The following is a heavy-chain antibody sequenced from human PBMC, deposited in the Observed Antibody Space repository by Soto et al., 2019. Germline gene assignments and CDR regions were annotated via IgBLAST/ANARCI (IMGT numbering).Heavy chain of an antibody. J-gene: IGHJ5*02. V-gene: IGHV1-3*01. D-gene: IGHD2-15*01. Sequence: GASVKVSCKTSGFAFTNSTIHWVRQAPGQRLEWMGWINGGSGHTRYSQNFQARVTITKDTSASSAYMELRSLRSDDTAVYYCARVLTPNWFDPWGQGTLVTVSS. CDR2: INGGSGHT. CDR3: ARVLTPNWFDP. CDR1: GFAFTNST.